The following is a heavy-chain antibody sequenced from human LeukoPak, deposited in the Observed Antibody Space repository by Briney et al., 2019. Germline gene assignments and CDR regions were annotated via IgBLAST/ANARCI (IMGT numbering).Heavy chain of an antibody. CDR3: ASLRVPGDFDY. CDR1: GASISSRTYY. V-gene: IGHV4-39*01. CDR2: IYYSGST. J-gene: IGHJ4*02. Sequence: SETLSLTCTVSGASISSRTYYWAWLRQPPGQGLEWIGNIYYSGSTYYNPSLKSRLTMSVDTSKNQFSLKLRSVTAADTAIYYCASLRVPGDFDYWGQGTLVTVSS.